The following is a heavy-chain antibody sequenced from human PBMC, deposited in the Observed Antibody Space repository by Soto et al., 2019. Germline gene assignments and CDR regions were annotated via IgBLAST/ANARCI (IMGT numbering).Heavy chain of an antibody. CDR1: GFTFSTYW. V-gene: IGHV3-74*01. J-gene: IGHJ4*02. CDR3: VRHYNYGD. D-gene: IGHD1-20*01. CDR2: INSDGTST. Sequence: EVQLVESGGGLVQPGGSLRLSCAASGFTFSTYWMHWVRHTPGKGLVWVSRINSDGTSTDYADSVKGRFTISRDNAKNMLYLQMTSLRVDDTAVYYCVRHYNYGDWGQGTLVTVSS.